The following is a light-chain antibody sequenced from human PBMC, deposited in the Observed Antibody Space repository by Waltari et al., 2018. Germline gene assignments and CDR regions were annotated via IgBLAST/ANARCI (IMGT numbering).Light chain of an antibody. CDR1: QLGNKY. Sequence: GNQLGNKYVHWYQQRPGQSPLLVIYQDKKRPPGIPARFSASNSGNTATLTISGTQAVDEADYYCQTWDSNSYVFGTGTKLTVL. CDR3: QTWDSNSYV. J-gene: IGLJ1*01. V-gene: IGLV3-1*01. CDR2: QDK.